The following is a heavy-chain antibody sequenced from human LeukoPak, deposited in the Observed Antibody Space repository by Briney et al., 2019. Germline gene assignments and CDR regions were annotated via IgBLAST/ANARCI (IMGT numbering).Heavy chain of an antibody. J-gene: IGHJ1*01. V-gene: IGHV4-59*01. D-gene: IGHD6-6*01. CDR1: GVSISTYY. CDR2: IYHSGST. CDR3: ARGGAARLHFQN. Sequence: PSETLSLTCTVSGVSISTYYWNWIRQPPGKGLEWIGYIYHSGSTNYNPSLQSQVTISVDTSKNQFSLNLNSVTAADTAVYYCARGGAARLHFQNWGQGTLVTVSS.